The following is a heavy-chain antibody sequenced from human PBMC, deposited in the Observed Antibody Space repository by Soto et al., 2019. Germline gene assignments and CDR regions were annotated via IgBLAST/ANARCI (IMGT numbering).Heavy chain of an antibody. J-gene: IGHJ5*02. CDR3: ARTRGGSDIVVVPAAKRDRRRRGWFDP. CDR2: INHSGST. D-gene: IGHD2-2*01. CDR1: GGSFSGYY. V-gene: IGHV4-34*01. Sequence: SETLSLTCAVYGGSFSGYYWSWIRQPPGKGLEWIGEINHSGSTNYNPSLKSRVTISVDTSKNQFSLKLSSVTAADTAVYYCARTRGGSDIVVVPAAKRDRRRRGWFDPWGQGTLVTVSS.